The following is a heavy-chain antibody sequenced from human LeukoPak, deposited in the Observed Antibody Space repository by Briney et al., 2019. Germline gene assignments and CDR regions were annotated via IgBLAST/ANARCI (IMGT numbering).Heavy chain of an antibody. D-gene: IGHD4-23*01. J-gene: IGHJ4*02. Sequence: NSGRSLRLSCAASGFTFSDYYMSWIRQAPGKGLEWVSYISSSGSTIYYADSVKGRFTISRDNAKNSLYLQMNSLRAEDTAVYYCARVLDYGGTFDYWGQGTLVTVSS. CDR3: ARVLDYGGTFDY. V-gene: IGHV3-11*01. CDR2: ISSSGSTI. CDR1: GFTFSDYY.